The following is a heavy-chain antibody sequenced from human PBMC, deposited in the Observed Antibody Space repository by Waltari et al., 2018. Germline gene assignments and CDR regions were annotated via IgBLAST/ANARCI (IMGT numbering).Heavy chain of an antibody. D-gene: IGHD7-27*01. CDR3: ASAAATGDGFDY. CDR1: GFTFSSYA. CDR2: IIPIFGTA. Sequence: VQLVESGGGLVKPGGSLRLSCAASGFTFSSYAISWVRQAPGQGLEWRGGIIPIFGTANYAQKFQGRVTITTDESTSTAYMELSSLRSEDTAVYYCASAAATGDGFDYWGQGTLVTVSS. V-gene: IGHV1-69*01. J-gene: IGHJ4*02.